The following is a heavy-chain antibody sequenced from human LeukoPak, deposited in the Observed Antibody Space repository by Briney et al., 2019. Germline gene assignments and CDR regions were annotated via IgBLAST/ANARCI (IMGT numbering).Heavy chain of an antibody. CDR3: TRVRIFSSSWFY. CDR2: IKQDGSEK. V-gene: IGHV3-7*01. D-gene: IGHD6-13*01. CDR1: GFTFSNYW. Sequence: GGSLRLSCAASGFTFSNYWMHWVRQAPGKGLEWVANIKQDGSEKYYVDSVKGRFTISRDNAKNSLYLQMNSLRAEDTAVYYCTRVRIFSSSWFYWGQGTLVTVSS. J-gene: IGHJ4*02.